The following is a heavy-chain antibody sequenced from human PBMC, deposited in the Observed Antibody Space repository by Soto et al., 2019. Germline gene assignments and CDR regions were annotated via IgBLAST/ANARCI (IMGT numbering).Heavy chain of an antibody. CDR3: ARQGPNFWSGYFD. V-gene: IGHV5-51*01. J-gene: IGHJ4*02. CDR1: GYYFTTYW. Sequence: EVQLVQSGAEVKKPVESLKISCKGTGYYFTTYWIGWVRQMPVKGLAWMGIINPEDSDTRYSPSCQGQVTISADKSINTAYLQWSGLKASDTAMYYCARQGPNFWSGYFDWVQGTLVTVSS. CDR2: INPEDSDT. D-gene: IGHD3-3*01.